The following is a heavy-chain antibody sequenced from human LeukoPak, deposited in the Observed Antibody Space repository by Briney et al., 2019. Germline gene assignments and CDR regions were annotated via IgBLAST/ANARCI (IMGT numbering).Heavy chain of an antibody. V-gene: IGHV3-74*01. CDR2: VNRDGSGT. Sequence: GGSLRLSCAASGFTFSTYWMHWVRQASGKGLVWVSRVNRDGSGTSYVDSVKGRFTISRDNAKNTVYLQMNSLRAEDTAVYYCARDSNYGMDVWGQGTTVTVSS. J-gene: IGHJ6*02. CDR3: ARDSNYGMDV. CDR1: GFTFSTYW.